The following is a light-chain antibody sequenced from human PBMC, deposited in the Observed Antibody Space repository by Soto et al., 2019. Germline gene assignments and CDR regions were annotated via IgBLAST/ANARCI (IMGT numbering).Light chain of an antibody. J-gene: IGKJ2*01. Sequence: DIQMTQSPSTLSASVGDRVTITCRASQTISTWLAWFQQKPGKAPKLLIYKASSLESGVPLRFSGSGSGTELTLTISSLQPDDFATYYCLQYNSYSMYTFGQGTKLEIK. CDR3: LQYNSYSMYT. V-gene: IGKV1-5*03. CDR1: QTISTW. CDR2: KAS.